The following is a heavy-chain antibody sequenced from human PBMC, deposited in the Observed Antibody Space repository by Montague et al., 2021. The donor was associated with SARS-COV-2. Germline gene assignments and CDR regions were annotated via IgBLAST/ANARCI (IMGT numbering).Heavy chain of an antibody. CDR1: GYSISSGYY. CDR3: ARGIRRTWIQLWVRSGFGY. D-gene: IGHD5-18*01. J-gene: IGHJ4*02. V-gene: IGHV4-38-2*02. Sequence: SETLSLTCTVSGYSISSGYYWGWIRQHPGKGLVWFGNNNLSGSTYYNQSLNSRVTTSVDTSTNQHSLKLSSVTAADTAAYYCARGIRRTWIQLWVRSGFGYWGQGTLVTVSS. CDR2: NNLSGST.